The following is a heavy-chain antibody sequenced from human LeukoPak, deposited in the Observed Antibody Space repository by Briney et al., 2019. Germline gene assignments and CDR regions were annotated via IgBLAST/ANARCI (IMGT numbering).Heavy chain of an antibody. J-gene: IGHJ5*02. CDR3: ARESVVIAITSESWFDP. CDR1: GGTFSSYA. V-gene: IGHV1-69*13. Sequence: SVKVSCKASGGTFSSYAISWVRQAPGQGLEWMGGIIPIFGTANYAQKFQGRVTITADESTSTAYMELSSLRSEDTAVYYCARESVVIAITSESWFDPWGQGTLVTVSS. CDR2: IIPIFGTA. D-gene: IGHD2-21*01.